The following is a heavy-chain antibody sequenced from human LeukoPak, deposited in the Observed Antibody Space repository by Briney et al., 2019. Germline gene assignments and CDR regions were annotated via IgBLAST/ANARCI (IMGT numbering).Heavy chain of an antibody. CDR1: GFTFSSYG. CDR2: IWYDGSNK. D-gene: IGHD5-18*01. V-gene: IGHV3-33*01. Sequence: GRYLRLSCAASGFTFSSYGMHWVRQAPGKGLEWVAVIWYDGSNKYYADSVKGRFTISRDNSKNTLYLQMSSLRAEDTAVYYCARDPYSYGYFDYWGQGTLVTVSS. J-gene: IGHJ4*02. CDR3: ARDPYSYGYFDY.